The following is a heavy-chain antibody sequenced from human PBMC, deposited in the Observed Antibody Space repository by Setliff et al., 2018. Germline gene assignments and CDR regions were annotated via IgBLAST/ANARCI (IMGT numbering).Heavy chain of an antibody. V-gene: IGHV1-18*01. J-gene: IGHJ4*02. CDR2: ISAYSGNT. Sequence: ASVKVSCKTSGYKFNDYAISWVRQGPGRGLEWMGWISAYSGNTYYAQKLHDRVTLTTDTSTSTAYMELRSLGTDDTAVYYCSRLVRYCTTTTCQRASGGEFWGQGTLVTVSS. CDR1: GYKFNDYA. CDR3: SRLVRYCTTTTCQRASGGEF. D-gene: IGHD2-2*01.